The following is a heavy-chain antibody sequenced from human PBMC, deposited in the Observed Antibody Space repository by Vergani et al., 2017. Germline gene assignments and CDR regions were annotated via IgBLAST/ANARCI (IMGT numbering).Heavy chain of an antibody. J-gene: IGHJ4*02. CDR1: GFTFSSYW. V-gene: IGHV3-7*03. CDR2: IKQDGSEK. Sequence: EVQLVESGGGLVQPGGSLRLSCAASGFTFSSYWMSWVRQAPGKGLEWVANIKQDGSEKYYVDSVKGRFTISRDNSKNTLYLQMNSLRAEDTAVYYCAKDHADITMVRGVINRDFYYFDYWGQGTLVTVSS. D-gene: IGHD3-10*01. CDR3: AKDHADITMVRGVINRDFYYFDY.